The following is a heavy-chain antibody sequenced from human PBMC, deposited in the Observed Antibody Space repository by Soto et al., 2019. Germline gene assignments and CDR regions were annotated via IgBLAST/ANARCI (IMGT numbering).Heavy chain of an antibody. CDR2: IYYSGST. D-gene: IGHD3-3*01. CDR1: GGSISSSSYY. V-gene: IGHV4-39*01. Sequence: SETLSLTCTVSGGSISSSSYYRGWIRQPPGKGLEWIGSIYYSGSTYYNPSLKSRVTISVDTSKNQFSLKLSSVTAADTAVYYCARPITISRYYYMDVWGKGTTVTVSS. CDR3: ARPITISRYYYMDV. J-gene: IGHJ6*03.